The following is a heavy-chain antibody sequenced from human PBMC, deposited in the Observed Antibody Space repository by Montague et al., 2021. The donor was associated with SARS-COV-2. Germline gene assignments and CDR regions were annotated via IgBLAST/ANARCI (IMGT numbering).Heavy chain of an antibody. J-gene: IGHJ5*02. V-gene: IGHV4-39*01. Sequence: SETLSLTCTVSGGSISGSSYYWGWIRQPPGKGLEWVGSIYYSGSTYYNPSLKSRVTISVDTSKNQFSLKLSSVTAADTAVYYCARGLDPWGQGTLVTVSS. CDR3: ARGLDP. CDR1: GGSISGSSYY. CDR2: IYYSGST.